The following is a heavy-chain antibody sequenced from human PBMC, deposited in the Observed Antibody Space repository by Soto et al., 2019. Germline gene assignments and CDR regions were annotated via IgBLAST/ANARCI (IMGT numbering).Heavy chain of an antibody. CDR1: GYTFTSYD. V-gene: IGHV1-8*02. J-gene: IGHJ4*02. CDR2: MDPNSGNT. D-gene: IGHD3-3*01. Sequence: GASVKVSCKASGYTFTSYDINWVRQATGQGLEWMGWMDPNSGNTGYAQKFQGRVTMTRNTSISTAYMELSSLRSEDTAVYYCATSLAGSGYDFWSGYLALFDYWGQGTLVTVSS. CDR3: ATSLAGSGYDFWSGYLALFDY.